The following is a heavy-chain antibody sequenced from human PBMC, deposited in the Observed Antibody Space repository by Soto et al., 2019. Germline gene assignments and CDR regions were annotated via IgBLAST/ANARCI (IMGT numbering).Heavy chain of an antibody. Sequence: GESLKISCKGSGYSFTSYWIGWVRQMPGKGLEWMGIIYPGDSDTRYSPSFQGQVTISADKSISTAYLQWSSLKASDTAMYYCARLLVVPAAIVYYYMDVWGKGTTVTVS. V-gene: IGHV5-51*01. D-gene: IGHD2-2*02. CDR3: ARLLVVPAAIVYYYMDV. J-gene: IGHJ6*03. CDR1: GYSFTSYW. CDR2: IYPGDSDT.